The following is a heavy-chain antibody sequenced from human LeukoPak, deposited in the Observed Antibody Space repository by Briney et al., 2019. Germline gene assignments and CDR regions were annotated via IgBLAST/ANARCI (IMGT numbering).Heavy chain of an antibody. CDR1: GFIFNTFW. Sequence: GGSLRLSCAASGFIFNTFWMSWVRLAPGKGLEWVANIKEDGTETYYVDSVKGRFTTSRDNAKNSLYLQMNSLRVEDTAVYYCAKEGRSLQTYWGQGTLVTVSS. CDR3: AKEGRSLQTY. V-gene: IGHV3-7*03. J-gene: IGHJ4*02. D-gene: IGHD5-24*01. CDR2: IKEDGTET.